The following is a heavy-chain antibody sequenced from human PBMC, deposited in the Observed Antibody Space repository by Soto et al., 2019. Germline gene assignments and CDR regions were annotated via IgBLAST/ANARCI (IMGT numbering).Heavy chain of an antibody. CDR3: TRHATEADYYRH. CDR1: GFTFSGFA. CDR2: IANKADNHAT. V-gene: IGHV3-73*01. Sequence: GGSLRLSCAVSGFTFSGFAIHWVRQASGKGLEWVGRIANKADNHATTFGVSVNGRFTISRDDSKNTAYLQMNGLRIEDTAVYYCTRHATEADYYRHWGQGALVTVSS. J-gene: IGHJ4*02. D-gene: IGHD1-26*01.